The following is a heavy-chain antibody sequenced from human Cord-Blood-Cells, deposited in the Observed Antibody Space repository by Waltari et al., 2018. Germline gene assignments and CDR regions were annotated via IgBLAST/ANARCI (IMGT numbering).Heavy chain of an antibody. Sequence: EVQLVESGGGLVKPGGSLRLSCAASGFTFSNAWMSWVRQAPGQGLEWVGRIKRKTDGGTTDYAAAVKGRFNISREDSKNTLYLQMNSLKTEDTAVYYCTTHPSAGYSSGLDYWGQGTLVTVSS. CDR3: TTHPSAGYSSGLDY. CDR1: GFTFSNAW. J-gene: IGHJ4*02. D-gene: IGHD6-25*01. V-gene: IGHV3-15*01. CDR2: IKRKTDGGTT.